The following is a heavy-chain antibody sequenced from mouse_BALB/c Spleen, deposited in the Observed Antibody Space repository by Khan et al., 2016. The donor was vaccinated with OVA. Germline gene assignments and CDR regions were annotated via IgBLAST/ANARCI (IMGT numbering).Heavy chain of an antibody. CDR2: IDPYYGGI. Sequence: EVQLQESGPELEKPGASVKISCKASGYSFTGYNMNWVKQSNGKSLEWIGNIDPYYGGISYNQKFKGKATLTVDKSSSTAYMQLKSLTSEDSAVYCCARSTWYFDVWGAGTTVTVSS. CDR3: ARSTWYFDV. J-gene: IGHJ1*01. V-gene: IGHV1-39*01. CDR1: GYSFTGYN.